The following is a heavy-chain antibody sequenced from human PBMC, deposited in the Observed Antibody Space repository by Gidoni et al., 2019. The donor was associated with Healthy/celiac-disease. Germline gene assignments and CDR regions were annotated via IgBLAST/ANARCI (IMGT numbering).Heavy chain of an antibody. V-gene: IGHV3-30*03. Sequence: QVQLVESGGGVVQTGRSLRLSCAASGFTFSSYGMHWVRQAPGKGLEWVAVISYDGSNKYYADSVKGRFTISRDNSKNTLYLQMNSLRAEDTAVYYCALSILAAAPFDYWGQGTLVTVSS. D-gene: IGHD6-13*01. CDR3: ALSILAAAPFDY. CDR2: ISYDGSNK. CDR1: GFTFSSYG. J-gene: IGHJ4*02.